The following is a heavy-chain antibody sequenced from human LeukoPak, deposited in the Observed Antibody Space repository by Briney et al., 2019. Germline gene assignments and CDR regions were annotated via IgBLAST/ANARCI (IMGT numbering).Heavy chain of an antibody. Sequence: ASVKVSCKASGYTFTSYDINWVRQATGQGLEWMGWMNPNCGNTGYAQKFQGRVIITRNTSISTAYMELSSLRSEDTAVYYCARGQQITIFGVVILVGWFDPWGQGTLVTVSS. CDR2: MNPNCGNT. CDR3: ARGQQITIFGVVILVGWFDP. J-gene: IGHJ5*02. CDR1: GYTFTSYD. V-gene: IGHV1-8*03. D-gene: IGHD3-3*01.